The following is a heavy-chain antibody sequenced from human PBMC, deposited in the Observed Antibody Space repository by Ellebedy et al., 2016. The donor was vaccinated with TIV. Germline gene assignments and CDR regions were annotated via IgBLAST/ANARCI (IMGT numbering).Heavy chain of an antibody. V-gene: IGHV4-4*07. CDR2: SFMGGST. Sequence: SETLSLXXTVSGASFSSYYWSWIRQAAGKGLEWIGRSFMGGSTTYNPSLKNRVTMSADASTTQLSLSLSSVTAADTAVYFCARLRQSRDRSHWYFDLWGRGTLVTVSS. CDR1: GASFSSYY. CDR3: ARLRQSRDRSHWYFDL. D-gene: IGHD1-14*01. J-gene: IGHJ2*01.